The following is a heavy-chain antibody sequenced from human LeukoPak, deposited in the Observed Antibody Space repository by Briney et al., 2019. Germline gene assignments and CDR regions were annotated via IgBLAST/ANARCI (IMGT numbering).Heavy chain of an antibody. CDR3: ARVRYCSSTSCYRGYYYYYYMDV. CDR2: INHSGST. CDR1: GGSFSGYY. J-gene: IGHJ6*03. D-gene: IGHD2-2*01. Sequence: PSETLSLTCAVYGGSFSGYYWSWIRQPPGKGLGWIGEINHSGSTNYNPSLKSRVTISVDTSKNKFSLKLSSVTAADTAVYYCARVRYCSSTSCYRGYYYYYYMDVRGKGTTVTVSS. V-gene: IGHV4-34*01.